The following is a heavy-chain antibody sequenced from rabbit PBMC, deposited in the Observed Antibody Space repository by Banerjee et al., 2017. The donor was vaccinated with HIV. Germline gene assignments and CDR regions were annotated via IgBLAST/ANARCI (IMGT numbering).Heavy chain of an antibody. CDR1: GFAFSSSYY. J-gene: IGHJ2*01. V-gene: IGHV1S45*01. Sequence: QEQLVESGGGLVQPEGSLTLTCTASGFAFSSSYYMCWVRQAPGKGLEWIGCIYTGSGSTYYASWAKGRFTISKTSSTTVTLQMTSLTAADTATYFCANRASSSDDAFDPWGPGTLVTVS. CDR3: ANRASSSDDAFDP. D-gene: IGHD1-1*01. CDR2: IYTGSGST.